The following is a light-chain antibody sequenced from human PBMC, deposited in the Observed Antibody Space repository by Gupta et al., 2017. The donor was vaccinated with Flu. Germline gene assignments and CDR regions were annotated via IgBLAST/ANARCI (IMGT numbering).Light chain of an antibody. CDR3: QQYDTAPPWT. V-gene: IGKV4-1*01. Sequence: LGERATINCKSSQSVLYSSNSKNYLAWYQQKPRQPPKLLIYWASTRASGVPDRFSGSGSGTDFTLTISSLQAEDVAVYYCQQYDTAPPWTFGQGTRVEIK. CDR2: WAS. J-gene: IGKJ1*01. CDR1: QSVLYSSNSKNY.